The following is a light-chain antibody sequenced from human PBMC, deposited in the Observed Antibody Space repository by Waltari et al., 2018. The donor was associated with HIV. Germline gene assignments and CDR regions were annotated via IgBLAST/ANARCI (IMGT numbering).Light chain of an antibody. Sequence: QSALTQPASVSGSPGQSITISCTGTSSDVGGYNYVSWYHQHPGKAPKLMIFEFSIRPAGVSNRFSGSKSVNTASLTISGLQAEDEADYYCSSYTTRSTPDPNWVFGGGTKLTVL. CDR2: EFS. J-gene: IGLJ3*02. CDR1: SSDVGGYNY. CDR3: SSYTTRSTPDPNWV. V-gene: IGLV2-14*01.